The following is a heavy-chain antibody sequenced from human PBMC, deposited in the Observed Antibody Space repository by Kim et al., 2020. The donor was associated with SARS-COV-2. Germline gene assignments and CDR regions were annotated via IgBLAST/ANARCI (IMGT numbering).Heavy chain of an antibody. J-gene: IGHJ3*02. CDR1: DFTFSDSA. V-gene: IGHV3-73*01. Sequence: GGSPRLSCAASDFTFSDSAMHWVRQASGKGLEWVGRIRSKSNSYATAYAASVKGRFTISRDDSKNTAYLQMNSLKTEDTAVYYCTRFPGTTSAFCGAFD. D-gene: IGHD1-1*01. CDR2: IRSKSNSYAT. CDR3: TRFPGTTSAFCGAFD.